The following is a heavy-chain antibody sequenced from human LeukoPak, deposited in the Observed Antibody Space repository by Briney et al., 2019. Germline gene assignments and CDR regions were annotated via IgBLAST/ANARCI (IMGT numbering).Heavy chain of an antibody. CDR3: ARDQDTAMVSYYYYMDV. CDR2: ISSSSSYI. D-gene: IGHD5-18*01. V-gene: IGHV3-21*01. Sequence: GGSLRLSCAASGFTFSSYSMNWVRQAPGKGLEWVSSISSSSSYIYYADSVKGRFTISRDNAKNSLYLQMNSLRAEDTAVYYCARDQDTAMVSYYYYMDVWGKGTTVTVSS. J-gene: IGHJ6*03. CDR1: GFTFSSYS.